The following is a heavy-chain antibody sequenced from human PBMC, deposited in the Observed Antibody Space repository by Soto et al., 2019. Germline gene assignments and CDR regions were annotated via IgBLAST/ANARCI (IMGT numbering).Heavy chain of an antibody. CDR2: FDPV. Sequence: GASVKVSCKVSGYTLTGLSMHWVRQAPGKGLEWMGSFDPVYAQKFQGRVAMTEDTSADTAYMELSSLRSDDTAVYYCATDLYSNSSPVYWGQGTLVTGSS. J-gene: IGHJ4*02. CDR1: GYTLTGLS. V-gene: IGHV1-24*01. D-gene: IGHD6-6*01. CDR3: ATDLYSNSSPVY.